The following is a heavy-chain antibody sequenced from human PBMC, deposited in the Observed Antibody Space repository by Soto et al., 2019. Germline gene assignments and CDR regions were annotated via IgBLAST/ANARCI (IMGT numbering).Heavy chain of an antibody. Sequence: SETLSLTCTVSGGSISSYYWSWIRQPPGKGLEWIGYIYYSGSTNYNPSLKSRVTISVDTSKNQFSLKLSSVTAADTAVYYCARDDRGSGFDYWGQGTLVTVSS. CDR2: IYYSGST. D-gene: IGHD6-19*01. V-gene: IGHV4-59*01. J-gene: IGHJ4*02. CDR3: ARDDRGSGFDY. CDR1: GGSISSYY.